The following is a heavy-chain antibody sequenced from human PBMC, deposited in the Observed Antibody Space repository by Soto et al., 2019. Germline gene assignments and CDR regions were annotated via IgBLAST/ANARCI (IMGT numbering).Heavy chain of an antibody. CDR2: ISGTGGST. V-gene: IGHV3-23*01. CDR1: GFTYSTYD. D-gene: IGHD1-26*01. CDR3: AKVPLKYTGSYLDY. Sequence: EVILLDSGGGLVQPGGSLRLSCTASGFTYSTYDMSCVRQAPGKGLEWVSSISGTGGSTYYADSVRGRFTISRDNSKNTLYLQMNSLRAEYTAIYYCAKVPLKYTGSYLDYWGQGTLVTVSS. J-gene: IGHJ4*02.